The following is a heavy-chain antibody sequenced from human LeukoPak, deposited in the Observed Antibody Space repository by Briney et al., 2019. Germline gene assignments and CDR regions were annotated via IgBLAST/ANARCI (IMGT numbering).Heavy chain of an antibody. CDR1: GGTFSSYA. D-gene: IGHD1-1*01. CDR2: IIPIFGTA. Sequence: SSVNVSCKASGGTFSSYAISRVRRAPGEGLEWMGGIIPIFGTANYAQKFQGRVTITADESTSTAYMELSSLRSEDTAVYYCARDYQTAGDAFDIWGQGTMVTVSS. J-gene: IGHJ3*02. CDR3: ARDYQTAGDAFDI. V-gene: IGHV1-69*13.